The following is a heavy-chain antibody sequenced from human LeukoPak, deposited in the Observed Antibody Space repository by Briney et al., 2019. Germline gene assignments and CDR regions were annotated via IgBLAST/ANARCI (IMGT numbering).Heavy chain of an antibody. J-gene: IGHJ4*02. CDR3: ARDGSLDY. Sequence: GASVEVSCKASGYTFTDSYMHWVRQAPGQGLEWMGWINPNSGDTNYAQKFQGRVTMTRDTSINTVYMELSGLRSDDTAMYYCARDGSLDYWGQGTLVTVSS. CDR2: INPNSGDT. V-gene: IGHV1-2*02. CDR1: GYTFTDSY.